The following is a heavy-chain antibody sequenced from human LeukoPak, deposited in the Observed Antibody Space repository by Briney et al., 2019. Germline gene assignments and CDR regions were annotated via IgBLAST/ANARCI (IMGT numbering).Heavy chain of an antibody. Sequence: GGSLKLSCAASGFTFSSYSMNWVRQAPGKGLEWVSSISSSDGYKYYADSMKGRFTISRDNAKNSLYLQMNSLRAEDTAVYYCAKDFSGYSSGWYSYNWFDPWGQGTLVTVSS. CDR3: AKDFSGYSSGWYSYNWFDP. CDR1: GFTFSSYS. V-gene: IGHV3-21*04. J-gene: IGHJ5*02. CDR2: ISSSDGYK. D-gene: IGHD6-19*01.